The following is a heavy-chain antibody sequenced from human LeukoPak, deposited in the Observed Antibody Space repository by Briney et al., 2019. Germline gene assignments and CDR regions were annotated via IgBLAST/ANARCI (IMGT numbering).Heavy chain of an antibody. J-gene: IGHJ4*02. D-gene: IGHD6-19*01. CDR2: ISYDGSNK. CDR3: VSSGWYRGLYYFDY. V-gene: IGHV3-30-3*01. CDR1: GFTFSSYA. Sequence: GGSLRLSCAASGFTFSSYAMHWVRQAPGKGLEWVAVISYDGSNKYYADSVKGRFTISRDNSYNTLYLQMNTLRAEDTAVYYCVSSGWYRGLYYFDYWGQGTLVTVSS.